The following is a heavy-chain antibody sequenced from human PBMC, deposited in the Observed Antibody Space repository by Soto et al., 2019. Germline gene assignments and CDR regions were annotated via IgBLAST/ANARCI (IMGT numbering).Heavy chain of an antibody. D-gene: IGHD6-6*01. CDR2: ISYDGSNK. J-gene: IGHJ6*02. CDR1: GFTFSSYC. Sequence: GSLSPSCADAGFTFSSYCMDWVRQAPGGGLEWVAVISYDGSNKYYADSVKGRFTISRDNSKNTLFLQMNSLRGEDTAVYYCAKGSYSSSSYYYGMDVWGQGPTVTVSS. CDR3: AKGSYSSSSYYYGMDV. V-gene: IGHV3-30*18.